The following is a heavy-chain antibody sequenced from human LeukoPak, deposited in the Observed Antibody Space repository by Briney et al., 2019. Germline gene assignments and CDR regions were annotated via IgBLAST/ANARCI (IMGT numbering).Heavy chain of an antibody. CDR1: GFTFSSYG. D-gene: IGHD3-3*02. Sequence: GGSLRLSCAASGFTFSSYGMHWVRQAPGKGLEWVAVISYDGSNKYYADSVKGRFTISRDNSKNTLYLQMNSLRVEDTAVYYCARGGILGYFDYWGQGTLVTVSS. J-gene: IGHJ4*02. V-gene: IGHV3-30*03. CDR2: ISYDGSNK. CDR3: ARGGILGYFDY.